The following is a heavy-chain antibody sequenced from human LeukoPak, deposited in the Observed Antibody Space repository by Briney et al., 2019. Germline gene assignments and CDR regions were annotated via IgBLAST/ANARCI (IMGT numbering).Heavy chain of an antibody. V-gene: IGHV3-30-3*01. Sequence: PGGSLRLSCAASGFTFSSYAMHWVRQAPGKGLEWVAVISYDGSNKYYADSVKGRFTISRDNSKNTLYLQMNSLRAEDTAVYYCAKDRRFNYVFDYWGQGTLVTVSS. CDR3: AKDRRFNYVFDY. CDR2: ISYDGSNK. J-gene: IGHJ4*02. D-gene: IGHD1-1*01. CDR1: GFTFSSYA.